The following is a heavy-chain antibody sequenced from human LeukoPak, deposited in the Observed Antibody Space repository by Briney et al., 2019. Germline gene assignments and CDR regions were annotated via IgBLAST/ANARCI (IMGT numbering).Heavy chain of an antibody. CDR3: AKARDYGDYVWFDP. D-gene: IGHD4-17*01. V-gene: IGHV4-39*07. Sequence: SETLSLTCTVSGGSISSSSYYWGWIRQPPGKGLEWVGSIYYSGSTYYNPSLKSRVTISVDTSKNQFSLKLSSVTAADTAVYYCAKARDYGDYVWFDPWGQGTLVTVSS. CDR1: GGSISSSSYY. J-gene: IGHJ5*02. CDR2: IYYSGST.